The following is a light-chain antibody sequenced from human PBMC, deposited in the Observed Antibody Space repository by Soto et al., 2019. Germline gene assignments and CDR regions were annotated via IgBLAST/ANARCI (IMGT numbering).Light chain of an antibody. V-gene: IGKV3-11*01. CDR3: QQRSYWPLT. J-gene: IGKJ1*01. CDR1: QSVSSY. CDR2: DAS. Sequence: EIVLSQSPATLSLSPGERVTLSCRASQSVSSYLAWYQQKLGQAPRLLIYDASNRATGIPARFSGSGSGTDFSVTISSLEPEDFAVYYCQQRSYWPLTFGQGTKVEIK.